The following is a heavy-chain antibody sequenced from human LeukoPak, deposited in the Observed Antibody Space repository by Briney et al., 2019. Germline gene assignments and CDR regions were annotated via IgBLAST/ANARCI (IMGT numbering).Heavy chain of an antibody. V-gene: IGHV4-59*08. CDR2: IYYSGST. Sequence: PSETLSLTCTVSGGSISSYYWSWIRQPPGKGLEWIGYIYYSGSTNYNPSLKSRVTISVDTSKNQFSLKLSSVTAADTAVYYRARRVLQYWFDPWGQGTLVTVSS. CDR1: GGSISSYY. J-gene: IGHJ5*02. CDR3: ARRVLQYWFDP. D-gene: IGHD3-10*01.